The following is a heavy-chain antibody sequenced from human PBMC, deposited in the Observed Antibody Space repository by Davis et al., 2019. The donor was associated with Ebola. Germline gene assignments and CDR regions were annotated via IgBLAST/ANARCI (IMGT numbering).Heavy chain of an antibody. D-gene: IGHD3-16*02. J-gene: IGHJ4*02. CDR3: ASGRLGELSSLDY. CDR1: GFTFSSYS. CDR2: ISSSSSYI. Sequence: GESLKISCAASGFTFSSYSMNWVRQAPGKGLEWVASISSSSSYIYYADSVKGRFTISRDNAKNSLYLHMNSLRAEDTAVYYCASGRLGELSSLDYWGQGTLVTVSS. V-gene: IGHV3-21*01.